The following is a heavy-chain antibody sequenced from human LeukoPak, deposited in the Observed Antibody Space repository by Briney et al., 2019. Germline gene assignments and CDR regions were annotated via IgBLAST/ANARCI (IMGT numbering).Heavy chain of an antibody. V-gene: IGHV4-39*07. D-gene: IGHD7-27*01. CDR1: GGSISSSSYY. CDR3: ATAMAGSNWGSYWYIHL. CDR2: IYYSGST. J-gene: IGHJ2*01. Sequence: KPSETLSLTCTVSGGSISSSSYYWGWIRQLPGRGLEWIGSIYYSGSTYYNPSLTSRVPISVATSTAQFSLTLSSVTAAATAASYCATAMAGSNWGSYWYIHLWGRGTLVPVSS.